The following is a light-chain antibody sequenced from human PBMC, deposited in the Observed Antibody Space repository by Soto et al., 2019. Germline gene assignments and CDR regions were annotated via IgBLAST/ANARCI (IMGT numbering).Light chain of an antibody. CDR3: QHTYTAPPYT. V-gene: IGKV1-39*01. J-gene: IGKJ2*01. CDR1: QRITNY. CDR2: AAS. Sequence: DIQMTQSPSSLSASVEDRVTITCRASQRITNYLNCYQVKPGKAPNLLIYAASILQSGVPSRFTGSVSGTDFSLTISSLQPEELATYYCQHTYTAPPYTFGQGTKLEIK.